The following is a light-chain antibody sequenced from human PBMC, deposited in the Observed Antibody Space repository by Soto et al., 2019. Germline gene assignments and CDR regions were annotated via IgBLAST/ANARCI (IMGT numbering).Light chain of an antibody. CDR1: QSVDSSY. CDR3: QQFGSSPPYT. CDR2: SAS. J-gene: IGKJ2*01. Sequence: EIVLTQSPGTLSLSPGERATLSCRASQSVDSSYLAWYQQKPGQAPRLLIYSASSRATGIPDRFSGSGSGTDFTLTISRLEPEDSAVYYCQQFGSSPPYTFGQGTTLEIK. V-gene: IGKV3-20*01.